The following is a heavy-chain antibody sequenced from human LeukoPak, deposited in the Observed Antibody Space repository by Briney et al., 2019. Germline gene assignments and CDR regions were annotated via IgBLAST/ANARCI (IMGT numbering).Heavy chain of an antibody. CDR2: IKHIGPTT. CDR3: ARVGSSPGFYFDY. Sequence: GGSLRLSCAASGFTFNDYYMTWIRQAPGKGLEWGSTIKHIGPTTYYADSVKGRFTISRDNAKNSLFLQMSSLRADDTAMYYCARVGSSPGFYFDYWGQGTLVTVSS. J-gene: IGHJ4*02. V-gene: IGHV3-11*04. CDR1: GFTFNDYY. D-gene: IGHD6-13*01.